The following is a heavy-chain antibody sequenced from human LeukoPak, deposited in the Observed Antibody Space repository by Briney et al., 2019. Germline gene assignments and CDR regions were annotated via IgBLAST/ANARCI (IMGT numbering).Heavy chain of an antibody. J-gene: IGHJ4*02. CDR2: IYTSGST. Sequence: SETLSLSCTVSGGSISSYYWSWIRQPSGKGLEWIGRIYTSGSTNYNPSLKSRVTMSVDTSKNQFSLKLSSVTAADTAVYYCARDQNPGVYFDYWGQGTLVTVSS. CDR3: ARDQNPGVYFDY. CDR1: GGSISSYY. V-gene: IGHV4-4*07. D-gene: IGHD1-14*01.